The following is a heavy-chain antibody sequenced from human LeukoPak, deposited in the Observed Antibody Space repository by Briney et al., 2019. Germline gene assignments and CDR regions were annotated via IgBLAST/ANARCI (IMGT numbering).Heavy chain of an antibody. CDR1: GFTFSSYS. CDR3: AARRLTVTTEIDY. Sequence: PGGSLRLSCAASGFTFSSYSMNWVRQAPGKGLEWVSSIGSSSSYRYYADSVKGRFTISRDNSKNTVYLQMNSLRPEDTAVYYCAARRLTVTTEIDYWGQGTLVTVSS. J-gene: IGHJ4*02. CDR2: IGSSSSYR. D-gene: IGHD4-17*01. V-gene: IGHV3-21*01.